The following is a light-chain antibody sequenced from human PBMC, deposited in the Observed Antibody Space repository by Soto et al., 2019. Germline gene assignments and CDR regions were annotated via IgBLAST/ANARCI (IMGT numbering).Light chain of an antibody. J-gene: IGKJ3*01. CDR1: QSISSY. V-gene: IGKV1-39*01. Sequence: IQMTHSPSSLSASVGDRVTITCLASQSISSYLNWYQQKPGKAPKLLIYAASSLQSGVPSRFSGSGSGTDFTLTISSLQPEDFATYYCQQDLRPPLTFGPGTKVDIK. CDR3: QQDLRPPLT. CDR2: AAS.